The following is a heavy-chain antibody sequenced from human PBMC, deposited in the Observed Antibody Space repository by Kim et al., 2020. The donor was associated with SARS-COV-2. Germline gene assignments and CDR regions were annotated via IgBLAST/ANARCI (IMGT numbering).Heavy chain of an antibody. V-gene: IGHV4-39*01. Sequence: TYYIPSLNSRVTIAVDTSKNQFSLKLSSVTAADTAVYYCARHGSYGRIGYWGQGTLVTVSS. D-gene: IGHD5-18*01. J-gene: IGHJ4*02. CDR3: ARHGSYGRIGY. CDR2: T.